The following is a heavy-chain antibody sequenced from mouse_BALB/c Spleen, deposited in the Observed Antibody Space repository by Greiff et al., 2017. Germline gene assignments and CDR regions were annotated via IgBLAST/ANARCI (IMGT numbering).Heavy chain of an antibody. D-gene: IGHD2-2*01. CDR1: GFTFSDYY. CDR2: ISDGGSYT. Sequence: EVKLVESGGGLVKPGGSLKLSCAASGFTFSDYYMYWVRQTPEKRLEWVATISDGGSYTYYPDSVKGRFTISRDNAKNNLYLQMSSLKSEDTAMYYCAREGGYDNWGQGTSVTVSS. CDR3: AREGGYDN. V-gene: IGHV5-4*02. J-gene: IGHJ4*01.